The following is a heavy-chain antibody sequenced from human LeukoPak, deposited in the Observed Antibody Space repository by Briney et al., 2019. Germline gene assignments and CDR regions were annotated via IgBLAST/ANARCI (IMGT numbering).Heavy chain of an antibody. D-gene: IGHD6-19*01. V-gene: IGHV3-33*08. CDR3: ATAVASSSGWYADY. J-gene: IGHJ4*02. Sequence: HPGRSLRLSCAASGSTFSSYAMHWVRQAPGKGLEWVAVIWYDGSNKYYADSVKGRFTVSRDNSKNTLYLQMNSLRAEDTAVYYCATAVASSSGWYADYWGQGTLVTVSS. CDR2: IWYDGSNK. CDR1: GSTFSSYA.